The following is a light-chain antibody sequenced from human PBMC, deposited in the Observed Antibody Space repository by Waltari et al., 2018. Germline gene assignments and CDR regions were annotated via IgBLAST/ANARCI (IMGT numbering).Light chain of an antibody. CDR2: EDN. J-gene: IGLJ1*01. V-gene: IGLV3-10*01. CDR3: YSTDSSGLGV. Sequence: SDELTQPPSVSVSPGQTARITCSGDALPKKYAHWYQQKSGQAPVVVIYEDNKRPSEIPERCSGSSSGTMATLTISGAQVEDEADYYCYSTDSSGLGVFGTGTKVTVL. CDR1: ALPKKY.